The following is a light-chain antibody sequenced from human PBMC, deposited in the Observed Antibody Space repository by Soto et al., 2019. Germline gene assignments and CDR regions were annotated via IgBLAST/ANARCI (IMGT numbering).Light chain of an antibody. CDR1: QSVSSSY. CDR2: GAS. J-gene: IGKJ4*01. Sequence: IVLTQSPGTLSLSPGERATLSCRASQSVSSSYLAWYQQKPGQAPRLLIYGASSRASGIPARFSGSGYGTDFTLTISRLEPEDFAVYYCQQYGSSLLTFGGGTKVDIK. V-gene: IGKV3-20*01. CDR3: QQYGSSLLT.